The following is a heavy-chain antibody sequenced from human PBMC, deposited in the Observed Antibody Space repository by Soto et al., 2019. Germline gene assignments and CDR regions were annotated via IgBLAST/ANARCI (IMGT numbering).Heavy chain of an antibody. D-gene: IGHD4-17*01. CDR1: GGSFNSYA. CDR2: IIPIFSSA. Sequence: QVQLVQSGAEVKKPGSSVKVSCKASGGSFNSYAISWVRQAPGQGLEWLGGIIPIFSSANYAQKFQGRLTITAVEATRTAYMAPSSLTTDDTAVYYCAKTTVATYILHGMDVWGQGTTVTVSS. CDR3: AKTTVATYILHGMDV. V-gene: IGHV1-69*01. J-gene: IGHJ6*02.